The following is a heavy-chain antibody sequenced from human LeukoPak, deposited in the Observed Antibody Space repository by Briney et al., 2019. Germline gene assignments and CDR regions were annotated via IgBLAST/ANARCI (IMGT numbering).Heavy chain of an antibody. CDR1: GGSISSGDYY. CDR3: ARALSIAPAGYLANNKYNWFDP. Sequence: PSETLSLTCTVSGGSISSGDYYWSWIRQPPGKGLEWIGYIYYSGSTYYNPSLKSRVTMSVDTSKNQFSLRLSSVTAADTAVYYCARALSIAPAGYLANNKYNWFDPWGQGTLVTVSS. D-gene: IGHD6-13*01. V-gene: IGHV4-30-4*08. J-gene: IGHJ5*02. CDR2: IYYSGST.